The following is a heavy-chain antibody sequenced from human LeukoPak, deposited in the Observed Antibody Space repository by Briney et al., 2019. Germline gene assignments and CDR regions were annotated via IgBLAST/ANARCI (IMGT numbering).Heavy chain of an antibody. Sequence: GESLKISCQGSGYNFANDWIGWVRQMPGKGLEWIGIIYPGDSDTRYSPSFQGQVTFSADKSISTAYLQWSSLKASDTAMYYCARHYSGYSSTHFDYWGQGTLVTVSS. CDR1: GYNFANDW. V-gene: IGHV5-51*01. CDR2: IYPGDSDT. CDR3: ARHYSGYSSTHFDY. J-gene: IGHJ4*02. D-gene: IGHD6-13*01.